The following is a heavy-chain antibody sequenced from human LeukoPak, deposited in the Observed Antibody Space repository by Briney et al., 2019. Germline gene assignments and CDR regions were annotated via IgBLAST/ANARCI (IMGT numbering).Heavy chain of an antibody. Sequence: GASVNVSCKASGYTFTYYYMHWVRQAPGRGLEWMGIINPSSGSTSYAQKFQGRVTMTRDTSTSTVYMDVSSLRSDDTAVYYCATIAASDAEYFQHWGQGTLVTVSS. CDR2: INPSSGST. CDR3: ATIAASDAEYFQH. V-gene: IGHV1-46*01. D-gene: IGHD6-6*01. J-gene: IGHJ1*01. CDR1: GYTFTYYY.